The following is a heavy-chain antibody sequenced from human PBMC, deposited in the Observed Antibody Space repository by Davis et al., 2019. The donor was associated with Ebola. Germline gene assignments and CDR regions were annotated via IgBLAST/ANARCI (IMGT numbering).Heavy chain of an antibody. CDR1: GGSISSSSYY. CDR3: ARERGYCSGGSCYSGHFDY. Sequence: SETLSLTCTVSGGSISSSSYYWGWIRQPPGKGLEWIGEINHSGSTNYNPSLKSRVTISVDTSKNQFSLKLSSVTAADTAVYYCARERGYCSGGSCYSGHFDYWGQGTLVTVSS. J-gene: IGHJ4*02. D-gene: IGHD2-15*01. CDR2: INHSGST. V-gene: IGHV4-39*07.